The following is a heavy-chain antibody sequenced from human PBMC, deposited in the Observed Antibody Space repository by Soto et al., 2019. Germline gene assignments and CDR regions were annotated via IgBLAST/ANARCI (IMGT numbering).Heavy chain of an antibody. V-gene: IGHV1-8*01. CDR3: ALANYVDQDGAFDI. D-gene: IGHD3-16*01. CDR2: MNPNSGNT. J-gene: IGHJ3*02. CDR1: GYTFTSYD. Sequence: QVQLVQSGAEVKKPGASVKVSCKASGYTFTSYDINWVRQATGQGLEWMGWMNPNSGNTGYAQKFQGRVTMTRNTARSTAYMELSSLRSEDTAVYYCALANYVDQDGAFDIWGQGTMVTVSS.